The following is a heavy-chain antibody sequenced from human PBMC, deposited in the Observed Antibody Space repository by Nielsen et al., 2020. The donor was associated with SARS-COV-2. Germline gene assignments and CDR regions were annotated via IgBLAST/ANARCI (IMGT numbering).Heavy chain of an antibody. CDR1: GGTFSSYG. CDR3: ARILRTEFLTHLDY. V-gene: IGHV1-18*01. Sequence: ASVKVSCKASGGTFSSYGISWVRQAPGQGLEWMGWINAYNGDTNYTQNVQGRVAMTTDTLTSTAYMELRSLRSDDTAVYYCARILRTEFLTHLDYWGQGTLVTVSS. D-gene: IGHD3-10*01. J-gene: IGHJ4*02. CDR2: INAYNGDT.